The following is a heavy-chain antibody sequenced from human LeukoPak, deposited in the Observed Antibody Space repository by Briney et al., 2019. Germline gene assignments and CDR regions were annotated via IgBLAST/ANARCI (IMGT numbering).Heavy chain of an antibody. D-gene: IGHD6-6*01. J-gene: IGHJ4*02. CDR3: AKGEYSSSPEVRFDY. V-gene: IGHV3-30*18. CDR1: GFTFSSHG. Sequence: GGSLRLSCAASGFTFSSHGMHWVRQAPGKGLEWVAVISYDGTNKYYADSVKGRFTISRDNSKKTLFLQMNSLRAEDTAVYYCAKGEYSSSPEVRFDYWGQGTLVTVSS. CDR2: ISYDGTNK.